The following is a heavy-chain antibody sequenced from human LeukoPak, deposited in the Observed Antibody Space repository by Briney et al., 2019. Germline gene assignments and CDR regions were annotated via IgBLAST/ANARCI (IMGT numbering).Heavy chain of an antibody. CDR1: GDSISTYY. CDR3: ARDSRSLGVTTVTRGFDY. J-gene: IGHJ4*02. V-gene: IGHV4-59*01. Sequence: SETLSLTCTVSGDSISTYYWSWIRQPPGKGLEYIGYIHYSGTTIYNPSLKSRVTISVDTSKNQFSLILTSVTAADTAVYYCARDSRSLGVTTVTRGFDYWGQGTLVTVSS. D-gene: IGHD4-17*01. CDR2: IHYSGTT.